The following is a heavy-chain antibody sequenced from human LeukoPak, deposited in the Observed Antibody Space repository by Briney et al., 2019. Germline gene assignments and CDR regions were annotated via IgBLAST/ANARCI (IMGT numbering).Heavy chain of an antibody. CDR1: GFSFSNYW. V-gene: IGHV3-74*01. D-gene: IGHD2-2*02. CDR2: INNDGSDT. J-gene: IGHJ4*02. CDR3: AKKGGIVVVPAAILEDY. Sequence: PGGSLRLSCAASGFSFSNYWMLWVRQAPGKGLVWVSRINNDGSDTVYADSVKGRFTISRDSAENTLWLQMNSLRAEDTAVYYCAKKGGIVVVPAAILEDYWGQGTLVTVSS.